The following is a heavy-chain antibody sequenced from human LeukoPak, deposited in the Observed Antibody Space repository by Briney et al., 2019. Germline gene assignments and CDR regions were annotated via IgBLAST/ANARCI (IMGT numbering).Heavy chain of an antibody. D-gene: IGHD2-15*01. Sequence: GSSVKVSCKASGGTFNSYTISWVRQAPGQGLEWMGRIIPMFGAANYAQKFQGRVTITTDKSTSTAYMELSRLRSEDTAVYYCARDRIRQYCSGCSCYSDYDSSCWFDYWGHGTLVTVSS. J-gene: IGHJ4*01. CDR1: GGTFNSYT. CDR2: IIPMFGAA. CDR3: ARDRIRQYCSGCSCYSDYDSSCWFDY. V-gene: IGHV1-69*08.